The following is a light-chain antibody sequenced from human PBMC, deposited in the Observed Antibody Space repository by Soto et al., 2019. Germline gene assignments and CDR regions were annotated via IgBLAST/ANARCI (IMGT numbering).Light chain of an antibody. J-gene: IGKJ1*01. CDR3: QHYGSSRLWT. CDR1: QSVSSSY. V-gene: IGKV3-20*01. CDR2: GAS. Sequence: EIVLTQSPGTLSFFSGERATLSCRASQSVSSSYLAWYQQKPGQAPRLLIYGASSRATGIPDRFSGSGSGTDFTLTINRLEPEDFAVYYCQHYGSSRLWTFGQGTKVDIK.